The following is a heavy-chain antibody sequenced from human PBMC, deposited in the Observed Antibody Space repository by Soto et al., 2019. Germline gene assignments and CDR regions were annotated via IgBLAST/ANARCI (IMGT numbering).Heavy chain of an antibody. V-gene: IGHV4-59*01. CDR1: SDSISSYY. CDR2: ISYSGST. Sequence: PSETLSLTCTVSSDSISSYYWSRIRQPPGKRLEWIGYISYSGSTDYNPSLKSRVTISGDTSKNQFSLKVSSVTAADTAVYYCARGTSWQLPFDYWGPGTLVTVSS. CDR3: ARGTSWQLPFDY. J-gene: IGHJ4*01. D-gene: IGHD6-13*01.